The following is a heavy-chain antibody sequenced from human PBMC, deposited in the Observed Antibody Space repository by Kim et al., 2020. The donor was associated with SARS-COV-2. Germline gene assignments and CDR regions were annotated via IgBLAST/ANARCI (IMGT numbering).Heavy chain of an antibody. V-gene: IGHV1-24*01. D-gene: IGHD3-10*01. CDR1: GNTLSELS. CDR3: ATLSYNSFYDESDYRLHWCDP. J-gene: IGHJ5*02. CDR2: FDPEAGET. Sequence: ASVKVSCKVSGNTLSELSIHWVRQTPGKGLEWMGGFDPEAGETIYAQNLQGRLTMTEDTSTDTAYMELSSLRSEDTAVYYCATLSYNSFYDESDYRLHWCDPWGQGPLVTVPS.